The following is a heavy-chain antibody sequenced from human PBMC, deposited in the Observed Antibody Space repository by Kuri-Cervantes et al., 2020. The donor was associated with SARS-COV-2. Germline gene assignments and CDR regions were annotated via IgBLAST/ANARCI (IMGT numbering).Heavy chain of an antibody. J-gene: IGHJ6*02. CDR3: ASEYYYDSSGYYYTRYYYYYGMDV. CDR2: INHSAST. CDR1: RGPFNRRY. D-gene: IGHD3-22*01. V-gene: IGHV4-34*01. Sequence: SEPLSPPFAVYRGPFNRRYWCWIRHPPGKGTEWNGEINHSASTNYNPSLKSRVTKSVDTSKNQFSLKLSSVTAADKAVYYCASEYYYDSSGYYYTRYYYYYGMDVWGQGTTVTVSS.